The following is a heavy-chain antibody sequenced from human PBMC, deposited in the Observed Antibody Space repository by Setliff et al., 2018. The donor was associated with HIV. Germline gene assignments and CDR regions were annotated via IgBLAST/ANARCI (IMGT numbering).Heavy chain of an antibody. D-gene: IGHD3-22*01. CDR1: GGSFSGYY. CDR3: ARNPAIPFYDSSGYYYRYYYYYMDV. CDR2: INHSGST. Sequence: ASETLSLTCAVYGGSFSGYYWSWIRQPPGKGLEWIGEINHSGSTNYNPSLKSRVTISVDTCKNQFSLKLSSVTAADTAVYYCARNPAIPFYDSSGYYYRYYYYYMDVWGKGTTVTVSS. V-gene: IGHV4-34*01. J-gene: IGHJ6*03.